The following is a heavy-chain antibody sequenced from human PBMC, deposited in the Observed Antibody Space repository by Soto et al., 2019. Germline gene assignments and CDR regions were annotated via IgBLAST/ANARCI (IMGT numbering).Heavy chain of an antibody. Sequence: PGGSLRLSCAASGFTFSSYAMHWVRQAPGKGLEWVAVISYDGSNKYYADSVKGRFTISRDNSKNTLYLQMNSLRAEDTAVYYCAREYSSSSASWFDPWGQGTLVTVSS. D-gene: IGHD6-6*01. CDR3: AREYSSSSASWFDP. V-gene: IGHV3-30-3*01. J-gene: IGHJ5*02. CDR2: ISYDGSNK. CDR1: GFTFSSYA.